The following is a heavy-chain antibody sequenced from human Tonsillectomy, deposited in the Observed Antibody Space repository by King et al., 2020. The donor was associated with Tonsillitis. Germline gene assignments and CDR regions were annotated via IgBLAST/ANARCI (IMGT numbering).Heavy chain of an antibody. D-gene: IGHD2-2*01. V-gene: IGHV3-30-3*01. J-gene: IGHJ6*03. Sequence: VQLVESGGGVVQPGRSLRLSCAASGFTFTTYAMHWIRQAPGKGLEWVAFISYDGSNNSYTDSVKGRYTISRDNSKNTLYRQMNSLSAEDTAVYYCAGAGFCDSTSCYRYYYYMDVWGKGTTVTVSS. CDR2: ISYDGSNN. CDR3: AGAGFCDSTSCYRYYYYMDV. CDR1: GFTFTTYA.